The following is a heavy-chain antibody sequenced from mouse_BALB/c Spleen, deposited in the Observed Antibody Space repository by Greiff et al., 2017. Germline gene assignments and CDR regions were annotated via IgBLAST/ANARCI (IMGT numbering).Heavy chain of an antibody. CDR3: ARDNGNYGAY. Sequence: VQRVESGPGLVAPSQSLSITCTVSGFSLTSYGVHWVRQPPGKGLEWLGVIWAGGSTNYNSALMSRLSISKDNSKSQVFLKMNSLQTDDTAMYYCARDNGNYGAYWGQGTLVTVSA. CDR2: IWAGGST. D-gene: IGHD2-1*01. J-gene: IGHJ3*01. CDR1: GFSLTSYG. V-gene: IGHV2-9*02.